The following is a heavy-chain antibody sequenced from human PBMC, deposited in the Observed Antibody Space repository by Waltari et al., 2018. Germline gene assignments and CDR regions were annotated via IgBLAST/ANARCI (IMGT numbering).Heavy chain of an antibody. V-gene: IGHV1-2*02. CDR3: ARDSVTTGTTNAFDI. Sequence: QVQLLQSGAEVKKPGSSVKVSCKASGGSFRNYAISWVRQAPGQGLEWMGWINPSSGDTNYAQKFQGRVTMTRDTSISTVYMDLSRLRPDDAAVYYCARDSVTTGTTNAFDIWGQGTMVTVS. CDR2: INPSSGDT. J-gene: IGHJ3*02. D-gene: IGHD4-17*01. CDR1: GGSFRNYA.